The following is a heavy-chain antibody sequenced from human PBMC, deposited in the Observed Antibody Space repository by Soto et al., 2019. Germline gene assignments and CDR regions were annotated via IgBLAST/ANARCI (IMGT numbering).Heavy chain of an antibody. CDR1: GGSTRNYF. Sequence: QVQLQESVPGLVKPSETLSLTCTVSGGSTRNYFWSWIRQPPGKGLEWIGRIYYSGTTNYNSSLKSRVTISLNTSKNQFSLRLRSVTAADTAVYYCARYVNPYDTAVWFDPWGQGTLVTVSS. V-gene: IGHV4-59*01. J-gene: IGHJ5*02. CDR3: ARYVNPYDTAVWFDP. CDR2: IYYSGTT. D-gene: IGHD3-9*01.